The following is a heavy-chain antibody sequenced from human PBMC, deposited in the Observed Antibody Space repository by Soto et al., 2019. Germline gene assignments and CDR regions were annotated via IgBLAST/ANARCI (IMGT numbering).Heavy chain of an antibody. D-gene: IGHD6-13*01. V-gene: IGHV3-23*01. CDR3: AKLDSSSWLYYFDY. CDR2: ISGSGGST. J-gene: IGHJ4*02. CDR1: GFTFSSYA. Sequence: GGSLRLSCAASGFTFSSYAMTWVRQAPGKGLEWVSGISGSGGSTYYADSVKGRFTISRDNSKNTLYLQMNSLRAEDTAVYYCAKLDSSSWLYYFDYWGQGTLVTSPQ.